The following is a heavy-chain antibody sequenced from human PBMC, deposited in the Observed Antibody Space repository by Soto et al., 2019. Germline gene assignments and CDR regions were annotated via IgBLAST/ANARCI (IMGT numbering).Heavy chain of an antibody. CDR1: GGSISSYY. J-gene: IGHJ6*03. V-gene: IGHV4-59*01. D-gene: IGHD2-2*01. CDR2: IYYSGST. CDR3: ARGQGYCSSTSCYRGPFYYYYYMDV. Sequence: SETLSLTCTVSGGSISSYYWSWIRQPPGKGLEWIGYIYYSGSTNYNPSLKSRVTISVDTSKNQFSLKLSSVTAADTAVYYCARGQGYCSSTSCYRGPFYYYYYMDVWGKGTTVTVSS.